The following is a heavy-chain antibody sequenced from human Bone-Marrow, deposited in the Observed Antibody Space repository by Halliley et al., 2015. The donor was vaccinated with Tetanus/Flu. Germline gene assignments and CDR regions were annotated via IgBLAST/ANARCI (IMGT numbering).Heavy chain of an antibody. V-gene: IGHV4-4*02. J-gene: IGHJ4*02. CDR1: GVSITSGNW. CDR2: IFHNGGT. Sequence: TLSLTCAVSGVSITSGNWGTWVRQRPGKGLEWIGEIFHNGGTNYNPSLQSRGTISVDKSKNQFSLKVTSVTASDTAVYYCTRNGDPFGCDRGGDNWGQGTLVTVSS. CDR3: TRNGDPFGCDRGGDN. D-gene: IGHD2-21*02.